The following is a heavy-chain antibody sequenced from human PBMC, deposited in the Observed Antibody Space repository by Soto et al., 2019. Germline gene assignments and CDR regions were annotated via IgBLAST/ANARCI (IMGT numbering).Heavy chain of an antibody. J-gene: IGHJ4*02. CDR3: ARERTAMVQELGW. CDR1: GYTFTGYY. Sequence: QVQLVQSGAEVKKPGASVKFSCKASGYTFTGYYMHWVRQAPGQGLGWMGWINPNSGGTNYAQKFQGRVTMTRDTSISTAYMELSSLRSDDTAVYYCARERTAMVQELGWWGQGTLVTVSS. V-gene: IGHV1-2*02. CDR2: INPNSGGT. D-gene: IGHD5-18*01.